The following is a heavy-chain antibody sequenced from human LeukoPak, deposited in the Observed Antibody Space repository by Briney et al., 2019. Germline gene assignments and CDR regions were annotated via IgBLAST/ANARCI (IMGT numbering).Heavy chain of an antibody. J-gene: IGHJ4*02. D-gene: IGHD1-26*01. V-gene: IGHV1-2*02. CDR3: ARDLAMYSPDLDY. Sequence: ASVKVSCKASGYTFTDYYLHWVRQAPGHGLEWMGWINPKTGVTKYAQNFQGRVTMTRHTSINTAYMEVSRLRSDDTAVFYCARDLAMYSPDLDYWGQGTLVTVSS. CDR1: GYTFTDYY. CDR2: INPKTGVT.